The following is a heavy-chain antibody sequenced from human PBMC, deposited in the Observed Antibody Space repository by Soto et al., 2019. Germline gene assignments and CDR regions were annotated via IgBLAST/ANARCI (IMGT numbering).Heavy chain of an antibody. J-gene: IGHJ4*02. V-gene: IGHV4-4*07. D-gene: IGHD3-10*01. Sequence: SETLSLTCTVSGGSISSYYWTWIRQPSGKGLEWIGRIYTSGSTNYNPSLKSRVTRSVDTSKNQFSLKLSSVTAADTAVYYCARDLKFGQADYWGQGSQVTVSS. CDR3: ARDLKFGQADY. CDR1: GGSISSYY. CDR2: IYTSGST.